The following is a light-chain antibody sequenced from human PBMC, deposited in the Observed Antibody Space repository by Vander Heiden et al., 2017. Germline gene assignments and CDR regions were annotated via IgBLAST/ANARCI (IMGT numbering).Light chain of an antibody. V-gene: IGLV2-8*01. CDR2: EVS. J-gene: IGLJ3*02. Sequence: QSALTQPPSASGSPGQSVTISCTGTSSDVGGYNYVSWYQQHPGKAPKLMIYEVSKRTSGVPDSFSGSKSGNTASLTVSGLQAEDEADYYCSSYAGSNNFKFGGGTKLTVL. CDR1: SSDVGGYNY. CDR3: SSYAGSNNFK.